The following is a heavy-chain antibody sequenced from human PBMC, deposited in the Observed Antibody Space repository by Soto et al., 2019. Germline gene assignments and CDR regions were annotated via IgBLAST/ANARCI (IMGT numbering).Heavy chain of an antibody. CDR2: IRPNTGGT. CDR1: GYTFTDYY. D-gene: IGHD4-4*01. Sequence: QVQLVQSGAEVKKPGASVKVSCQASGYTFTDYYLHWVRQAPGQGLEWMGWIRPNTGGTKYAENFQGRVTLTRDTSINTAYMALRSLTSDDTAVYYCARDPVIETVIDWYFNLWGRGTLVTVSS. CDR3: ARDPVIETVIDWYFNL. J-gene: IGHJ2*01. V-gene: IGHV1-2*02.